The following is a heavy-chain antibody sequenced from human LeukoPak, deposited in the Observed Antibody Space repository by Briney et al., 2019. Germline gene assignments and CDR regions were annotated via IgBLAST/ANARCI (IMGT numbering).Heavy chain of an antibody. Sequence: GGSLRLSCAASGFTSSSFAMSWVRQAPGKGLEWVSAISGSGVSTYYADSVKGRFTISRDNSKNTLCLQMNSLRAEDTAVYYCARSHRGGYYFDYWGQGTLVTVSS. J-gene: IGHJ4*02. CDR1: GFTSSSFA. D-gene: IGHD3-16*01. V-gene: IGHV3-23*01. CDR3: ARSHRGGYYFDY. CDR2: ISGSGVST.